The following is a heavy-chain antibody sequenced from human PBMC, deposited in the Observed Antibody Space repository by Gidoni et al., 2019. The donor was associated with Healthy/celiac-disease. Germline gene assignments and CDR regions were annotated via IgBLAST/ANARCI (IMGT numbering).Heavy chain of an antibody. V-gene: IGHV3-30*18. Sequence: QVQLVESGGGVVQPGRSLRLSCAASGFTFSSYGIHWVRQAPGKGLEWVAVISYDGSNKYYADSVKGRFTISRDNSKNTLYLQMNSLRAEDTAVYYCAKDSICSSTSCSEFGYLDYYMDVWGKGTTVTVSS. CDR1: GFTFSSYG. CDR2: ISYDGSNK. CDR3: AKDSICSSTSCSEFGYLDYYMDV. J-gene: IGHJ6*03. D-gene: IGHD2-2*01.